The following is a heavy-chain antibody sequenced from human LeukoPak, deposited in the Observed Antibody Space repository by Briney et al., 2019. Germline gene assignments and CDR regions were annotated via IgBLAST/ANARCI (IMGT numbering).Heavy chain of an antibody. CDR2: IKRKTDGGTT. CDR3: TTDTRRVVVPK. V-gene: IGHV3-15*01. Sequence: GGSLRLSCAASGFSFNDAWMSWVRQAPGKGLEWVGRIKRKTDGGTTDYAAPVKGRFTISRDDSKTSLYLQMNNLKTEDTAVYYCTTDTRRVVVPKWGQGTLVTVSS. J-gene: IGHJ4*02. CDR1: GFSFNDAW. D-gene: IGHD2-15*01.